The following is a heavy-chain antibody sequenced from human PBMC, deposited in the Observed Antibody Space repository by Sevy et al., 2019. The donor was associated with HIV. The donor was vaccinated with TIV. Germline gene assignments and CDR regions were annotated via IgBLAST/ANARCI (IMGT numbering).Heavy chain of an antibody. J-gene: IGHJ6*02. Sequence: GGSLRLSCAASGFTFSDYYMSWIRQAPGKGLEWVSYISSSGSTIYYADSVKGRFTISRDNAKNSLYLQMNSLRAEDTAVYYYARGRCGGDCYNNYYYYGMDVWGQGTTVTVSS. CDR2: ISSSGSTI. D-gene: IGHD2-21*02. V-gene: IGHV3-11*01. CDR3: ARGRCGGDCYNNYYYYGMDV. CDR1: GFTFSDYY.